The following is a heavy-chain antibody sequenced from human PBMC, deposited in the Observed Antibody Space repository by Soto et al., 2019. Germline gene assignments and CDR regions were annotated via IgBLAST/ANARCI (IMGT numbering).Heavy chain of an antibody. V-gene: IGHV1-69*01. D-gene: IGHD3-16*01. J-gene: IGHJ4*02. CDR2: IIPFFGTA. Sequence: QVQLVQSGAEVKKTGSSVKVSCKTSGGTFSTFGISWVRQAPGPGLEWMGGIIPFFGTAEYSQNFEDRITITADESTNTVYMDLRSLTSEDTAIYYCARTAPMDAGDKYYYDFWGQGALVTVSS. CDR1: GGTFSTFG. CDR3: ARTAPMDAGDKYYYDF.